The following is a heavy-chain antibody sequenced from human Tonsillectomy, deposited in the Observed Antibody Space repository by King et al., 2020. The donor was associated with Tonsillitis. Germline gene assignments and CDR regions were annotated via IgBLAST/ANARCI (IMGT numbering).Heavy chain of an antibody. CDR1: GYSFTNYY. J-gene: IGHJ2*01. CDR2: INPSGTGT. CDR3: AREGGSFRHFDL. D-gene: IGHD2/OR15-2a*01. V-gene: IGHV1-46*01. Sequence: QLVQSGAEVKEPGASLKVSCKASGYSFTNYYMHWARQAPGQRLEWMGLINPSGTGTGYAQNFQGRITMTRDMSTGTDYMELSSLRSDDTAVYYCAREGGSFRHFDLWGRGTLVTVSS.